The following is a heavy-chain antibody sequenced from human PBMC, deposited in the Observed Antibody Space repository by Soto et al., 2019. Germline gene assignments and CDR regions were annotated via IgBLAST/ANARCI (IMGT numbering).Heavy chain of an antibody. CDR1: GFTFSSYW. D-gene: IGHD3-3*01. Sequence: GGSLRLSCAASGFTFSSYWMSWVRQAPGKGLEWVANIKQDGSEKYYVDSVKGRFTISRDNAKNSLYLQMNSLRAEDTGVYYCARGGRGDFWSGSSIGGAFDIWGQGTMVTVSS. J-gene: IGHJ3*02. CDR3: ARGGRGDFWSGSSIGGAFDI. V-gene: IGHV3-7*03. CDR2: IKQDGSEK.